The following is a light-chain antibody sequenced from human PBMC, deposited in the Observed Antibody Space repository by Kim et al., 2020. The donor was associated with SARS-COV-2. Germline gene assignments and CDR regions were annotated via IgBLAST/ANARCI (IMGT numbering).Light chain of an antibody. Sequence: DIQMTQSPSSLSASVGDRVTITCRASQDTGNDLGWYQQKAGKAPKHLIYAVSSLQSGVPSRFSGSGSGTEFTLTISSLQPEDFATYYCLQDTTYPFTFGGGTKVDIK. CDR1: QDTGND. J-gene: IGKJ4*01. CDR2: AVS. CDR3: LQDTTYPFT. V-gene: IGKV1-17*01.